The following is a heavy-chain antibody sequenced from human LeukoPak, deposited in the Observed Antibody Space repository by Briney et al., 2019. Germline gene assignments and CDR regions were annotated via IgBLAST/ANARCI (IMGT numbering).Heavy chain of an antibody. J-gene: IGHJ5*02. CDR2: ISSSSSTI. Sequence: GGSLRLSCAASGFTFSSYSMNWVRQAPGKGLEWVSYISSSSSTIYYADSVKGRFTISRDNAKNSLYLQMNSLRAEDTAVYYCARLGAAAGTGWFDPWGQGTLVTVSS. CDR1: GFTFSSYS. D-gene: IGHD6-13*01. V-gene: IGHV3-48*04. CDR3: ARLGAAAGTGWFDP.